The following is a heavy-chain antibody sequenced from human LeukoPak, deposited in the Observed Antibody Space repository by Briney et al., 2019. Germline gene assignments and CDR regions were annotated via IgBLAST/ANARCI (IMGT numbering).Heavy chain of an antibody. CDR2: ISSSSSYI. Sequence: GGSLRLSCAASGFTFSSYTMNWVRQAPGKGLEWVSSISSSSSYIYYADSVKGRFTISRDNAKNSLYLQMNSLRAEDTAVYYCASAGLVYSSGWYLETPFDYWGQGTLVTVSS. D-gene: IGHD6-13*01. CDR3: ASAGLVYSSGWYLETPFDY. CDR1: GFTFSSYT. J-gene: IGHJ4*02. V-gene: IGHV3-21*01.